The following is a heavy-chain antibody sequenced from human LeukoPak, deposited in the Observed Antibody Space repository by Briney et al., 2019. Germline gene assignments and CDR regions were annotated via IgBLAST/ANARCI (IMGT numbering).Heavy chain of an antibody. CDR2: ISYDGSNK. CDR3: ASYSSNLYYYGMDV. J-gene: IGHJ6*02. D-gene: IGHD1-14*01. CDR1: GFTFSNYA. V-gene: IGHV3-30-3*01. Sequence: GGSLRLSCAASGFTFSNYAMHWVRQAPGKGLEWVAVISYDGSNKYYADFVKGRITISRDNSKNTLYLQMNSLRAEDTAVCYCASYSSNLYYYGMDVWGQGTTVTVSS.